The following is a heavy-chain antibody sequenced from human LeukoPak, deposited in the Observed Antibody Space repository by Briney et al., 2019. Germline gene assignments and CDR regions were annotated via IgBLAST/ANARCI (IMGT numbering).Heavy chain of an antibody. CDR2: IGSSSSYI. V-gene: IGHV3-21*01. CDR3: ARDMAADAFDI. J-gene: IGHJ3*02. Sequence: GGSLRLSCAASGFTFSNYRMNWVRQSPGKGLEWVSSIGSSSSYIYYADSVEGRFTTSRDNAKNSLYLQMNSLRAEDTAVYYCARDMAADAFDIWGQGTMVTVSS. D-gene: IGHD5-24*01. CDR1: GFTFSNYR.